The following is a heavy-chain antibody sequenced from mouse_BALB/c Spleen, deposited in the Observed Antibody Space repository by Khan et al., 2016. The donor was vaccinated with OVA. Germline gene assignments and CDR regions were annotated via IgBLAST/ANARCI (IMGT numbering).Heavy chain of an antibody. V-gene: IGHV3-2*02. CDR3: ARVYGGDFDY. Sequence: QLEESGPGLVKPSQSLSLICTVTGYSITSDYAWNWIRQFPGNKLEWMGFISYSGNTKYNPSLKSRISITRDTSKNPFFLQLNSVTTEDTATYYCARVYGGDFDYWGHGTTLTVSS. J-gene: IGHJ2*01. D-gene: IGHD1-1*01. CDR2: ISYSGNT. CDR1: GYSITSDYA.